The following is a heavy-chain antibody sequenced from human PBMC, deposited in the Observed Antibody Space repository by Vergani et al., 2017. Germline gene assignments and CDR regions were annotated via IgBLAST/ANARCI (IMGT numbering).Heavy chain of an antibody. J-gene: IGHJ4*02. D-gene: IGHD3-9*01. Sequence: EVQLVESGGGLVQRGGSLRLSCAASGFTFSSYSMNWVRQAPGKGLEWVSYISSSSSPIYYADSVQGRFTISRDNAKNSLYLQMNSLSAEDTAVYYCARSPSILTGYYRGGFDYWGQGTLVTVSS. V-gene: IGHV3-48*01. CDR2: ISSSSSPI. CDR1: GFTFSSYS. CDR3: ARSPSILTGYYRGGFDY.